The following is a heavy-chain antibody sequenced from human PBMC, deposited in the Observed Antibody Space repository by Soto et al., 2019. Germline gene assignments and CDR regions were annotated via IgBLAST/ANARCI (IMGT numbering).Heavy chain of an antibody. CDR1: GASVTTFS. Sequence: QVQLQESGPGLVEPSETLSLTCIVSGASVTTFSWNWIRQSAGKGLEWIGRIYTDGSTSYITSLNSRLTLSLDTSKKQLSFNLKFVTAADTAVYLCARDQSGAADVWGQGTMVTVA. CDR2: IYTDGST. CDR3: ARDQSGAADV. V-gene: IGHV4-4*07. J-gene: IGHJ3*01. D-gene: IGHD7-27*01.